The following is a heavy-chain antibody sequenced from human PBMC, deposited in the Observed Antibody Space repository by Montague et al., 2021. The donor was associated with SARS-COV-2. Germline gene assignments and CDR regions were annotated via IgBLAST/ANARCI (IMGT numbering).Heavy chain of an antibody. CDR1: GFIFSNYY. Sequence: SLRLSCAASGFIFSNYYMTWIRQAPGKGLEWVSNISASGSKTYYADSVKGRFTISRDTANNSVYLQLNFLGAEDTAVYYCARDQGGSGNFDIWGQGTMVTVSS. CDR2: ISASGSKT. J-gene: IGHJ3*02. CDR3: ARDQGGSGNFDI. D-gene: IGHD5-12*01. V-gene: IGHV3-11*01.